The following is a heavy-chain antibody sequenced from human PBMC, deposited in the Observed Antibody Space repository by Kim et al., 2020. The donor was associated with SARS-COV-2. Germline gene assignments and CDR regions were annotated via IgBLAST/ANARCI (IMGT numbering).Heavy chain of an antibody. CDR2: INTNTGNP. CDR3: ASTFWSGYTNWFDP. CDR1: GYTFTSYA. Sequence: ASVKVSCKASGYTFTSYAMSWVRQAPGQGLEWMGWINTNTGNPTYAQGFTGRFLFSLDTAVSTAYLQISSLKAEDTAVYYCASTFWSGYTNWFDPWGQGTLLTVSS. J-gene: IGHJ5*02. V-gene: IGHV7-4-1*02. D-gene: IGHD3-3*01.